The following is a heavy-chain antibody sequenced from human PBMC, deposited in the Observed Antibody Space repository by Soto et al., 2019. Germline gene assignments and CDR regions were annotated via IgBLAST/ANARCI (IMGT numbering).Heavy chain of an antibody. CDR3: ARESEDLTSNFDY. J-gene: IGHJ4*02. Sequence: GGSLRLSCAASGFTFSSYAMSWVRQAPGKGLEWVSSISSTTNYIYYADSMKGRFTVSRDNAKNSVYLEMNSLSAEDTAVYYCARESEDLTSNFDYWGQGTLVTVSS. CDR2: ISSTTNYI. V-gene: IGHV3-21*01. CDR1: GFTFSSYA.